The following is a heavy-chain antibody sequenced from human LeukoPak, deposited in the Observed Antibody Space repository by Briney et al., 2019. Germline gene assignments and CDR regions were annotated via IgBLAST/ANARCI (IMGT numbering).Heavy chain of an antibody. J-gene: IGHJ3*02. D-gene: IGHD4-23*01. CDR2: IKQDGSEK. CDR3: ARDTRPGPVTPYDAFDI. Sequence: QSGGSLRLSCAASGFTFSSYWMSWVRQAPGKGLEWVANIKQDGSEKYYVDSVKGRFTISRDNAKNSLYLQMNSLGAEDTAVYYCARDTRPGPVTPYDAFDIWGQGTMVTVSS. CDR1: GFTFSSYW. V-gene: IGHV3-7*01.